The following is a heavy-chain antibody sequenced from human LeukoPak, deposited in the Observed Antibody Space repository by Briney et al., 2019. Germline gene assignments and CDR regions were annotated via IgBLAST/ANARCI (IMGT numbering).Heavy chain of an antibody. D-gene: IGHD1-26*01. CDR3: AGGGSYLRYYFDH. J-gene: IGHJ4*02. CDR1: GGSISSRSYY. V-gene: IGHV4-39*01. CDR2: VYYSGST. Sequence: SETLSLTCSVSGGSISSRSYYWGWIRQPPGKGLEWIGSVYYSGSTHYNPSLKSRVTISVDTSKNQFSLKLSSVTAADTAVYYCAGGGSYLRYYFDHWGQGTLVTVSS.